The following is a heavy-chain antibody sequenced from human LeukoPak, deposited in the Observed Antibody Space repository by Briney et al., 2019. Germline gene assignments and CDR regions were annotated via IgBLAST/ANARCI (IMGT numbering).Heavy chain of an antibody. CDR1: GYTFTRYY. CDR2: INPSGGST. D-gene: IGHD2-15*01. J-gene: IGHJ4*02. V-gene: IGHV1-46*01. CDR3: ASDPVGYCSANGCYSVDY. Sequence: ASVKVSCKASGYTFTRYYMHWVRQAPGQGLEWMGIINPSGGSTSYAQKFQGRVTMTEDTSTDTAYMELSSLRSDDTAVYYCASDPVGYCSANGCYSVDYWGQGTLVTVSS.